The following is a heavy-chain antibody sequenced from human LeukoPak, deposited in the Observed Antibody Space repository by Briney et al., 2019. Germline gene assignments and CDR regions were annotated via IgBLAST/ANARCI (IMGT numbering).Heavy chain of an antibody. D-gene: IGHD3-3*01. J-gene: IGHJ5*02. Sequence: SETLSLTCTVSGASISNYYWSWIRQPAGQGLEWIGRIYFSGSTNYNPSLKSRVTMSIDTSKNQFSLKLTSVTAADTAVYYCARGRSVFGSNWFDPWGQGTLVTVSS. CDR2: IYFSGST. CDR3: ARGRSVFGSNWFDP. CDR1: GASISNYY. V-gene: IGHV4-4*07.